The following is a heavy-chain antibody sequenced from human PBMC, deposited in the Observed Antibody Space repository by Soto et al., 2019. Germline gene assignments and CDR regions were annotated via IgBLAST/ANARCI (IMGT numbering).Heavy chain of an antibody. CDR1: GGSFSGYY. CDR3: AIAKIAAAGTRWFDP. Sequence: SETLSLTCAVYGGSFSGYYWSWIRQPPGKGLEWIGEINHSGSTNYNPSLKSRVTISVDTSKNQFSLKLSSVTAADTAVYYCAIAKIAAAGTRWFDPWGQGTLVTVSS. J-gene: IGHJ5*02. CDR2: INHSGST. D-gene: IGHD6-13*01. V-gene: IGHV4-34*01.